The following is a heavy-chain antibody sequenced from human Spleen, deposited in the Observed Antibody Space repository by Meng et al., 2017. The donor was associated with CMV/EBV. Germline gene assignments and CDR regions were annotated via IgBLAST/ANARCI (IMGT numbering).Heavy chain of an antibody. CDR1: GYNFDIYG. J-gene: IGHJ4*02. CDR2: VSAETGDT. CDR3: ARAGAAVTTNFDF. D-gene: IGHD4-17*01. Sequence: CKASGYNFDIYGITWVRQAPGQGPEWVGWVSAETGDTNYGQKFQGRVTVTADTFTKTAYMEMRGLRSDDSAIYYCARAGAAVTTNFDFWGQGTLVTVSS. V-gene: IGHV1-18*01.